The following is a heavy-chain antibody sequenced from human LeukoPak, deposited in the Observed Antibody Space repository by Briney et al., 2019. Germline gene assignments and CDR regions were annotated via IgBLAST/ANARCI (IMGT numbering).Heavy chain of an antibody. CDR1: GYTFTSYD. D-gene: IGHD2-2*01. J-gene: IGHJ4*02. CDR3: ARAPDPLGYCSSTSCYEPDY. V-gene: IGHV1-8*01. CDR2: MNPNSGNT. Sequence: VASVKVSCKASGYTFTSYDINWVRQATGQGLEWMGWMNPNSGNTGYAQKFQGRVTMTRNTSISTAYTELSSLRSEDTAVYYCARAPDPLGYCSSTSCYEPDYWGQGTLVTVSS.